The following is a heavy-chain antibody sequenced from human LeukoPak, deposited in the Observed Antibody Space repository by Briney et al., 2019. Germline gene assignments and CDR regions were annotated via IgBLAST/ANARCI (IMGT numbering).Heavy chain of an antibody. CDR1: GFTVSSNY. CDR2: IYSGGST. Sequence: QPGGSLRLSCAASGFTVSSNYMSWVRQAPGKGLEWVSVIYSGGSTYYADSVKGRFTISRDNSKNTLYLQMNSLRAEDTAVYYCARDRETGTTFETLYYWGQGTLVTVSS. CDR3: ARDRETGTTFETLYY. J-gene: IGHJ4*02. D-gene: IGHD1-7*01. V-gene: IGHV3-53*01.